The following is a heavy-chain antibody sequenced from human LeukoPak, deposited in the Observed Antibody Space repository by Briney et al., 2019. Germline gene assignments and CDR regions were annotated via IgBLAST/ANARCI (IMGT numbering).Heavy chain of an antibody. D-gene: IGHD3-22*01. CDR2: IYTSGST. V-gene: IGHV4-4*07. CDR1: GGSISSYY. CDR3: ARDAYYYDSSGYYSYDH. J-gene: IGHJ4*02. Sequence: SETLSLTCTASGGSISSYYWSWIRQPTGKGLEWIGRIYTSGSTYYNPSLKSRVTMSVDTSKNQFSLKLSSVTAADTAVYYCARDAYYYDSSGYYSYDHWGQGTLVTVSS.